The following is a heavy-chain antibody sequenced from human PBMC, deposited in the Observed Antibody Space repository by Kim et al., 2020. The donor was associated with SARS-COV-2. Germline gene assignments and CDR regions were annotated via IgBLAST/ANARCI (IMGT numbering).Heavy chain of an antibody. D-gene: IGHD1-26*01. Sequence: SETLSLTCTVSGGSVSSGSYYWSWIRQPPGKGLEWIGYIYYSGSTNYNPSLKSRVTISVDTSKNQFSLKLSSVTAADTAGYYCARVTSGSYDAFDIWGQG. CDR1: GGSVSSGSYY. CDR3: ARVTSGSYDAFDI. J-gene: IGHJ3*02. V-gene: IGHV4-61*01. CDR2: IYYSGST.